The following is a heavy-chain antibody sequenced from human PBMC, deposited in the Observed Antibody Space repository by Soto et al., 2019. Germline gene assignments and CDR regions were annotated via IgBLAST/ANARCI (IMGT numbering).Heavy chain of an antibody. J-gene: IGHJ5*02. Sequence: PSETLSLTCTVSGGSISSSRCHWGWIRQPPGKGLEWIGYIYYSGSSNYNPSLKSRVTISVDTSKNQFSLKLSSVTAADTAVYYCARGNVLRYFDWLAKSRYNWYDPWGQVTLVTVSS. D-gene: IGHD3-9*01. V-gene: IGHV4-61*05. CDR2: IYYSGSS. CDR3: ARGNVLRYFDWLAKSRYNWYDP. CDR1: GGSISSSRCH.